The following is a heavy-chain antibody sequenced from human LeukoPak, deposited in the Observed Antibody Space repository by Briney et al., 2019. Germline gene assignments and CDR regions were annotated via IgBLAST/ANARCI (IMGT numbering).Heavy chain of an antibody. D-gene: IGHD3-10*01. CDR1: GYTFTGYY. CDR3: ARDDNYGSGQPDD. J-gene: IGHJ4*02. Sequence: ASVKVSCKASGYTFTGYYMHWVRQAPGQGLEWMGWISGYNGNTNYAQKFQGRVTMTTDTSTSTVYMELRSLRSDDTAVYYCARDDNYGSGQPDDWGQGTLVTVSS. V-gene: IGHV1-18*04. CDR2: ISGYNGNT.